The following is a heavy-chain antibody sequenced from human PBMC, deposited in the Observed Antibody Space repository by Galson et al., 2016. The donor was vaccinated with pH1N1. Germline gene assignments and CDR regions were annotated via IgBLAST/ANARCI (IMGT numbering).Heavy chain of an antibody. J-gene: IGHJ4*02. CDR3: AHRRRGSGTPGVYDY. CDR1: GFSLTNSGVA. Sequence: PALVTPTQTLTLTCTFSGFSLTNSGVAVGWIRQPPGKALEWLALFYWDGDQRSSPSLKSRLTITKDTSKNQVVLTMTNVDPVDTATYYCAHRRRGSGTPGVYDYWGTGTLVTVSS. V-gene: IGHV2-5*02. CDR2: FYWDGDQ. D-gene: IGHD3-10*01.